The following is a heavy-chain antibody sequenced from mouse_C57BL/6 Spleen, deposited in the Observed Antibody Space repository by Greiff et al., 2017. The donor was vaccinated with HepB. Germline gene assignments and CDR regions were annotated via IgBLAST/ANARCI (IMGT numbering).Heavy chain of an antibody. Sequence: QVHVKQSGAELVKPGASVKLSCKASGYTFTEYTIHWVKQRSGQGLEWIGWFYPGSGSIKYNEKFKDKATLTADKSSSTVYMELSRLTSEDSAVYFCARHEDYYGSSSYAMDYWGQGTSVTVSS. V-gene: IGHV1-62-2*01. CDR3: ARHEDYYGSSSYAMDY. CDR1: GYTFTEYT. J-gene: IGHJ4*01. D-gene: IGHD1-1*01. CDR2: FYPGSGSI.